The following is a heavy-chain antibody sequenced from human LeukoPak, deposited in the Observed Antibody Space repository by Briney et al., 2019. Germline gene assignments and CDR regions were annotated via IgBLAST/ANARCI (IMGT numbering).Heavy chain of an antibody. CDR2: IKQDGSEK. CDR3: ARTGTSHGTYHYYMDV. Sequence: GGSLRLSCAASGFTFSSYWMSWVRQAPGKGLEWVANIKQDGSEKYYVDSVKGRFTISRDNAKNSLYLQMNSLRAEDTAVYYCARTGTSHGTYHYYMDVWGKGTTVTVSS. CDR1: GFTFSSYW. D-gene: IGHD2-2*01. J-gene: IGHJ6*03. V-gene: IGHV3-7*01.